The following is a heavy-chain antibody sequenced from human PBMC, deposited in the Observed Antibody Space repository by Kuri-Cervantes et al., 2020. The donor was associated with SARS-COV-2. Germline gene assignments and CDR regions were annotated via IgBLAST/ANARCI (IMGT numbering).Heavy chain of an antibody. V-gene: IGHV4-34*01. CDR1: GESFSGYY. J-gene: IGHJ4*02. D-gene: IGHD1-26*01. CDR2: VNHRGST. Sequence: SETLSLTCAFYGESFSGYYWNWIRQSPGKGLEWIGEVNHRGSTNYNPSLKSRVTISVDTSKNQFSLKLSSVTAADTAVYYCASIEWELLSYFDYWGQGTLVTVSS. CDR3: ASIEWELLSYFDY.